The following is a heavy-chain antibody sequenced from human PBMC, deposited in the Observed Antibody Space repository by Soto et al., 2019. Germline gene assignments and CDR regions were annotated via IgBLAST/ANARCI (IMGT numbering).Heavy chain of an antibody. CDR1: GGSISSYY. CDR2: IYYSGST. J-gene: IGHJ3*02. D-gene: IGHD6-19*01. V-gene: IGHV4-59*01. CDR3: ARVKWLALDI. Sequence: SETLSLTXTVSGGSISSYYWSWIRQPPGKGLEWIGYIYYSGSTNYNPSLKSRVTISVDTSKNQFSLKLSSVTAADTAVYYCARVKWLALDIWGQGTMVTVSS.